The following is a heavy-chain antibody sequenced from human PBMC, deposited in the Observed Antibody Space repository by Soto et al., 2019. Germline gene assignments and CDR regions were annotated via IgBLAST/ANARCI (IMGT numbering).Heavy chain of an antibody. V-gene: IGHV4-34*02. J-gene: IGHJ5*02. CDR1: GGSFSGYY. CDR3: AREGISVVRGVIITNWFDP. Sequence: QVQLQQWGAGLLKPSETLSLTCAVYGGSFSGYYWSWIRQPPGKGLEWIGEINHSGSTNDNPSLKSRVTISVDASRNQFSLKLSSVTAADTAVYYCAREGISVVRGVIITNWFDPWGQGTLVTVSS. D-gene: IGHD3-10*01. CDR2: INHSGST.